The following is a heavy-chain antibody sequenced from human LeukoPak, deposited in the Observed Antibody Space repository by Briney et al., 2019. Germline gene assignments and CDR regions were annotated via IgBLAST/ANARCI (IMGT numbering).Heavy chain of an antibody. J-gene: IGHJ6*03. CDR2: IYTSGST. CDR3: ARVVPAAIRGPYYYYYYMDV. CDR1: GCSISSGSYY. D-gene: IGHD2-2*02. V-gene: IGHV4-61*02. Sequence: PSQTLSLPCTVSGCSISSGSYYWSWIRQPAGKGLEWIGRIYTSGSTNYNPSLKSRVTISVDTSKNQFSLKLSSVTAADTAVYYCARVVPAAIRGPYYYYYYMDVWGKGTTVTVS.